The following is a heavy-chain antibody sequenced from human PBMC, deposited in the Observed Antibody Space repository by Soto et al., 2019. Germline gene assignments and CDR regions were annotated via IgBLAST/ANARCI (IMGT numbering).Heavy chain of an antibody. J-gene: IGHJ4*02. V-gene: IGHV1-69*06. CDR1: GGTFSSHG. D-gene: IGHD1-26*01. CDR2: IIPTFGTP. CDR3: TSERSAQYFDF. Sequence: QVQLVQSGTVVQRRGSSVKVSCQASGGTFSSHGMAWVRQAPGQGLEWMGGIIPTFGTPTYAPKFQGRVTITADKSTNTAYMELSSVRSEDTGVYFCTSERSAQYFDFWGQGTLITVSS.